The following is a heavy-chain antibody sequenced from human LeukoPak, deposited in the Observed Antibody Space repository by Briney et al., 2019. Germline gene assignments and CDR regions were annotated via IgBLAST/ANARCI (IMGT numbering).Heavy chain of an antibody. V-gene: IGHV4-59*01. CDR3: ARVDGYNYPIDY. Sequence: SETLSLTCTVSGGSISSYYRSWIRQPPGKGLEWIGYIYYSGSTNYNPSLKSRVTISVDTSKNQFSLKLSSVTAADTAVYYCARVDGYNYPIDYWGQGTLVTVSS. CDR2: IYYSGST. J-gene: IGHJ4*02. CDR1: GGSISSYY. D-gene: IGHD5-24*01.